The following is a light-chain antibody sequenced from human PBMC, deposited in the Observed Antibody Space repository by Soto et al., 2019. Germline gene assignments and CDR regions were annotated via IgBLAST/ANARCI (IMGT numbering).Light chain of an antibody. J-gene: IGKJ4*01. V-gene: IGKV1-5*01. CDR3: QQYNSYYPLT. CDR1: QSISSW. CDR2: DAF. Sequence: QMTQSPSSLPASLGERVTITCRAGQSISSWLAWYQQKPGKAPKLLIFDAFSLESGVPSRFSGSPSGTEFTLTISSLQHDDYANYYCQQYNSYYPLTFGGGTKVDIK.